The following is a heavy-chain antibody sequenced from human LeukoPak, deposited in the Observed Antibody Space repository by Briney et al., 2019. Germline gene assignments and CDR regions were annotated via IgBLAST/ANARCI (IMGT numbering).Heavy chain of an antibody. Sequence: GASVKVSCKASGYTFTSYGISWVRQAPGQGLEWMGWISAYNGNTNYAQKLQGRVTMTTDTSTSTAYMELRSLRSDDTAVYYCARVPGDYYDSSGYQIADYWGQGTLVTVSS. CDR2: ISAYNGNT. CDR3: ARVPGDYYDSSGYQIADY. CDR1: GYTFTSYG. V-gene: IGHV1-18*01. J-gene: IGHJ4*02. D-gene: IGHD3-22*01.